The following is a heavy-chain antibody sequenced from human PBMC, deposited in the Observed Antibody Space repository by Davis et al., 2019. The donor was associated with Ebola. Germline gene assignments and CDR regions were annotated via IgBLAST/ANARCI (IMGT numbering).Heavy chain of an antibody. CDR1: GFTFSGSA. D-gene: IGHD4-23*01. CDR3: TRPDYGGQGEGDY. J-gene: IGHJ4*02. Sequence: PGGSLRLSCAASGFTFSGSAMHWVRQASGKGLEWVGRIRSKANSYATAYAASVKGRFTISRDDSKNTAYLQMNSLKTEDTAVYYCTRPDYGGQGEGDYWGQGTLVTVSS. CDR2: IRSKANSYAT. V-gene: IGHV3-73*01.